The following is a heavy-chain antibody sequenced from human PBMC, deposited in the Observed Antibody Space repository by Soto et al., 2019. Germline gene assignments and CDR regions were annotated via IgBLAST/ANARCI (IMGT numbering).Heavy chain of an antibody. CDR3: ASTGYCSSTSWREGDV. CDR2: IYYSGST. D-gene: IGHD2-2*01. V-gene: IGHV4-31*03. CDR1: GGSISSGGYY. J-gene: IGHJ6*02. Sequence: QVQLQESGPGLVKPSQTLSLTCTVSGGSISSGGYYWSWIRQHPGKGLEWIGYIYYSGSTYYNPSLKSRVTISVDTSKNQFSLKLSSVTAADTAVYYCASTGYCSSTSWREGDVWGQGTTVTVSS.